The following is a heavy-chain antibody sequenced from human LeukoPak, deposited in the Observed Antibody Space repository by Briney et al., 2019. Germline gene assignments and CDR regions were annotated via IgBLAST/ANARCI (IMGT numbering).Heavy chain of an antibody. Sequence: SETLSLTCTVSGGSISSYYWSWIRQPPGKGLEWIGYIYYSGSTNYNPSLKGRVTISVDTSKNQFSLKLSSVTAADTAVYYCASQIYSYGPADYWGQGTLVTVSS. CDR1: GGSISSYY. J-gene: IGHJ4*02. D-gene: IGHD5-18*01. V-gene: IGHV4-59*01. CDR2: IYYSGST. CDR3: ASQIYSYGPADY.